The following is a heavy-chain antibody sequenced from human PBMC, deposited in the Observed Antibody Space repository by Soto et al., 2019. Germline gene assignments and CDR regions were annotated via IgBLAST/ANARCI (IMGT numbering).Heavy chain of an antibody. CDR1: GFTFNNYA. J-gene: IGHJ4*02. CDR3: AKDSDYYDFWSAVLDY. CDR2: IGGRGSST. V-gene: IGHV3-23*01. D-gene: IGHD3-3*01. Sequence: EVQLLESGGGLVQPGGSLRLSCVASGFTFNNYAMSWVRQAPGKGLEWVSAIGGRGSSTYYADSVKGRFTISRDNSKNTLYLHMDSLRAEYTALYYCAKDSDYYDFWSAVLDYWGQGTLVTVSS.